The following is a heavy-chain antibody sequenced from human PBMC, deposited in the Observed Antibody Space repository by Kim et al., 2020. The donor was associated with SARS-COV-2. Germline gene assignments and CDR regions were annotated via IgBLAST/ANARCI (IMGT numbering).Heavy chain of an antibody. CDR2: IYYSGST. Sequence: SETLSLTCTVSGGSISSSSYYWGWIRQPPGKGLEWIGSIYYSGSTYYNPSLKSRVTISVDTSKNQFSLKLSSVTAADTAVYYCAREVVGAVAGTRYYYYGMDVWGQGTTVTVSS. V-gene: IGHV4-39*02. CDR1: GGSISSSSYY. D-gene: IGHD6-19*01. CDR3: AREVVGAVAGTRYYYYGMDV. J-gene: IGHJ6*02.